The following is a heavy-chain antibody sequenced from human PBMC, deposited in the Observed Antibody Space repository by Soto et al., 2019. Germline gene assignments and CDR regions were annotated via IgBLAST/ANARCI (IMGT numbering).Heavy chain of an antibody. J-gene: IGHJ4*02. CDR3: ASSPKYYYDSSGYYPNDY. D-gene: IGHD3-22*01. CDR1: GGSISSGDYY. Sequence: SETLSLTCTVSGGSISSGDYYWSWIRQPPGKGLEWIGYIYYSGSTYYNPSLKSRVTISVDTSKNQFSLKLSSVTAADTAVYYCASSPKYYYDSSGYYPNDYWGQGTLVTVSS. CDR2: IYYSGST. V-gene: IGHV4-30-4*01.